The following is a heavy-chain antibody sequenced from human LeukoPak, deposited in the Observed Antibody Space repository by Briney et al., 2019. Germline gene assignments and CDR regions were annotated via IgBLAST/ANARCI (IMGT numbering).Heavy chain of an antibody. V-gene: IGHV3-48*03. D-gene: IGHD3-16*01. Sequence: GGSLRLSCAASGFTFTTYEMNWVRQAPGKGLEWLSYISANGDTIYYADSVKGRFTISRDNGRKSLYPQMNSLRVEDTGIYYCVSAYGGLLDYWGQGTLVTVSS. CDR1: GFTFTTYE. CDR3: VSAYGGLLDY. J-gene: IGHJ4*02. CDR2: ISANGDTI.